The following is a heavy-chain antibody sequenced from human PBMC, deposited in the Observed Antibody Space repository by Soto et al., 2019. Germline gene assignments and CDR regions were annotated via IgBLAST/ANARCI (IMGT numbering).Heavy chain of an antibody. CDR2: ISGSGGST. V-gene: IGHV3-23*01. CDR1: GFTFSSYA. J-gene: IGHJ4*02. D-gene: IGHD3-22*01. CDR3: ANGPLVYDSSGYSPYYFDY. Sequence: EVQLLESGGGLVQPGGSLRLSCAASGFTFSSYAMSWVRQAPGKGLEWVSAISGSGGSTYYADSVKGRFTISRDNSKNTLYLQMNSLRAEDTAVYYCANGPLVYDSSGYSPYYFDYWGQGTLVTVSS.